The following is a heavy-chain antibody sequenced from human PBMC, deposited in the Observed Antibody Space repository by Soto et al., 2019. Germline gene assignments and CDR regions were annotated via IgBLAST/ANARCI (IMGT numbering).Heavy chain of an antibody. D-gene: IGHD1-26*01. CDR1: GFTFSNYA. CDR2: ISHDLSNK. Sequence: QVQLVESGGGVVQPGGSLRLSCAASGFTFSNYAIHWARQAPGRGLEWVALISHDLSNKHYADSVKGRFTISRDNSKNTVYLQIISLEPDATAVFYCAREATPVGANDAFDIWGQGRMVTVSS. J-gene: IGHJ3*02. CDR3: AREATPVGANDAFDI. V-gene: IGHV3-30-3*01.